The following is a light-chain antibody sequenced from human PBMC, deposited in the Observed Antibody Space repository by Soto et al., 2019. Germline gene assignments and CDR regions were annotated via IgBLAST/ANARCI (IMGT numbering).Light chain of an antibody. V-gene: IGKV3D-20*02. J-gene: IGKJ5*01. CDR2: GTS. CDR1: QSISNDH. Sequence: EIVLTQSPGTLSLSPGGRVTLSCRTSQSISNDHLAWYQQKPGQAPRLLIHGTSNRATGIPDRFSGSGSGTDFTLTISRLEPEDFAVYYCQQRSNWPITFGQGTRLEIK. CDR3: QQRSNWPIT.